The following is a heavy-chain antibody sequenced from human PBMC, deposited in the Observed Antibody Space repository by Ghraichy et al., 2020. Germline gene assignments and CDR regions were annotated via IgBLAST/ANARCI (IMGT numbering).Heavy chain of an antibody. Sequence: SGPTLVKPTQTLTLTCTFSGFSLSTSGMCVSWIRQPPGKALEWLARIDWDDDKYYSTSLKTRLTISKDTSKNQVVLTMTNMDPVDTATYYCARVQSEATINNYYYYGMDVWGQGTTVTVSS. CDR3: ARVQSEATINNYYYYGMDV. CDR2: IDWDDDK. CDR1: GFSLSTSGMC. J-gene: IGHJ6*02. V-gene: IGHV2-70*11. D-gene: IGHD5-12*01.